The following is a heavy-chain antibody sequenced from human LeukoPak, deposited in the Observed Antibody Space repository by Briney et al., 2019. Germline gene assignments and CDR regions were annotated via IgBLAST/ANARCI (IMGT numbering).Heavy chain of an antibody. V-gene: IGHV3-7*05. J-gene: IGHJ4*02. CDR3: ARMAGGLWDY. CDR2: MNQDECEK. D-gene: IGHD5-24*01. CDR1: GFTFSASW. Sequence: GGSLRLSCAASGFTFSASWMSWLRQAPGKGLEWGANMNQDECEKYYVDSVEGPFNISRDKAKHSLYLQLNSLRAEDTAAYCCARMAGGLWDYWGQGTLVTVSS.